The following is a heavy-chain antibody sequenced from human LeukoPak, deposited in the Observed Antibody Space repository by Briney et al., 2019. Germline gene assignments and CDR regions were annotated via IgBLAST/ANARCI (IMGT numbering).Heavy chain of an antibody. V-gene: IGHV3-15*01. CDR2: LKSKTHDETT. D-gene: IGHD5-24*01. CDR3: ARGQYYFDY. J-gene: IGHJ4*02. CDR1: GFTFTNAW. Sequence: GGSLRLSCAASGFTFTNAWMTWVRQAPGKGLEWVGRLKSKTHDETTDYAAPVKGRFTISRGNSKNTLYLQMNSLRAEDTAVYYCARGQYYFDYWGQGTLVTVSS.